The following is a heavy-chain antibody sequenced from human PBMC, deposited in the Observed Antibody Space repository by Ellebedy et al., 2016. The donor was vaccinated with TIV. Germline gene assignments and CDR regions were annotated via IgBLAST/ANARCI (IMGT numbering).Heavy chain of an antibody. J-gene: IGHJ4*02. CDR1: GYTFSSYG. Sequence: ASVKVSCKASGYTFSSYGFSWVRQAPGQGLEWMGWISAYNGNTKYAQKLQDRVTMTTETSTTTAYMELRSLRSDDTAVYYCARAPRWYYDFWSGSAYVDYWGQGTLVTVSS. CDR3: ARAPRWYYDFWSGSAYVDY. CDR2: ISAYNGNT. V-gene: IGHV1-18*01. D-gene: IGHD3-3*01.